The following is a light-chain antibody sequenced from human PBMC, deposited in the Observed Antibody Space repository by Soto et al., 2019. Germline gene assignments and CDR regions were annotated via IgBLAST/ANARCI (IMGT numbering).Light chain of an antibody. CDR2: YDN. V-gene: IGLV3-21*04. Sequence: SYELTQPPSVSVAPGKMARITCGGNNIGSKSVHWCQQKPGQAPVLVIYYDNDRPSGIPERFSGSNSGNTATLTISRVEAGDEADYYCQVWDTSSDHVVFGGGTKLTVL. CDR1: NIGSKS. CDR3: QVWDTSSDHVV. J-gene: IGLJ2*01.